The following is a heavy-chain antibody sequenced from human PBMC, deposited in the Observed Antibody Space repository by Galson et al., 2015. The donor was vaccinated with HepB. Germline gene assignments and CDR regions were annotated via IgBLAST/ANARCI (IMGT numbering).Heavy chain of an antibody. CDR3: ARDDVGGYFYS. J-gene: IGHJ5*01. Sequence: PLGLSCAASGFTFSSYWMSWVHQAPGKGPEWVANIKRDGSGKYYVDSVKGRFTISRDNAKNSLYLEMNSLRAEDTAVYYCARDDVGGYFYSWGQGTLVTVSS. CDR1: GFTFSSYW. D-gene: IGHD3-22*01. CDR2: IKRDGSGK. V-gene: IGHV3-7*01.